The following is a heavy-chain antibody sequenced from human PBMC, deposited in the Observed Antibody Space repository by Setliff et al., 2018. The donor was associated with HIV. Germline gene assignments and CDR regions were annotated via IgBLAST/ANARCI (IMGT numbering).Heavy chain of an antibody. Sequence: ASVKVSCKASGYTFTGYFIHWVRQAPGQGLEWMGRIIPNSAGTNYAQKSQGRVTMTRDTSISTAYMELSRLRSDDTAVYFCARGTRVGANDAFDIWGQGTMVTVSS. D-gene: IGHD1-26*01. V-gene: IGHV1-2*06. J-gene: IGHJ3*02. CDR1: GYTFTGYF. CDR2: IIPNSAGT. CDR3: ARGTRVGANDAFDI.